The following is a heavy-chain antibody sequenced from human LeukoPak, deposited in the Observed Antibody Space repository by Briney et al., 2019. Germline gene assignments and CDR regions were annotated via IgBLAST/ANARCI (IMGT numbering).Heavy chain of an antibody. CDR1: GFTFDNYA. J-gene: IGHJ4*02. Sequence: PGGSLRLSCAASGFTFDNYAMHWVRQAPGKGLAWGSRISWNSGRIGYADSVKGRFTISRDNAKNTLYLQMNSLRAEDTALYYCGKGGGPRATRSLYVYWGQGNLVTVSS. D-gene: IGHD3-10*02. CDR3: GKGGGPRATRSLYVY. V-gene: IGHV3-9*01. CDR2: ISWNSGRI.